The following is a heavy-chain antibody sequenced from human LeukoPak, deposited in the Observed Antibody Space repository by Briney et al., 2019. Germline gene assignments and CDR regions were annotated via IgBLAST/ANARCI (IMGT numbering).Heavy chain of an antibody. CDR2: LYAGGPS. V-gene: IGHV4-4*07. Sequence: SETLSLTCTVSGGSISSYYWSWIRQPAGKGLEWIGRLYAGGPSNYRPFLKSRVTMSVDTPKSSFYLKLPSVPAAATAVYYCAEGPYSGANQPWFDPWGQGTLVTVSS. D-gene: IGHD1-1*01. CDR3: AEGPYSGANQPWFDP. CDR1: GGSISSYY. J-gene: IGHJ5*02.